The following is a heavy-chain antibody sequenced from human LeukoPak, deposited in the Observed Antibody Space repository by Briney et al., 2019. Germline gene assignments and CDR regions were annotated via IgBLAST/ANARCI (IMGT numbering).Heavy chain of an antibody. D-gene: IGHD3-9*01. CDR3: AREMLTGYHRFDC. Sequence: ASVKVSCKASGYTFTAYYMHWVRQAPGQGLEWMGWINPISGDTHSPQKFQGRVTITRDTSMSTAYMELSNLNSDDTAVYFCAREMLTGYHRFDCWGQGTPVTVSS. J-gene: IGHJ4*02. CDR2: INPISGDT. CDR1: GYTFTAYY. V-gene: IGHV1-2*02.